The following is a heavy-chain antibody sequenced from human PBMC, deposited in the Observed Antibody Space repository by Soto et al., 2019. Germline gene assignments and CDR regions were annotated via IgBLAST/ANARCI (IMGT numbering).Heavy chain of an antibody. CDR3: GRGRSGQIVIFY. V-gene: IGHV1-2*02. D-gene: IGHD1-26*01. Sequence: ASVKVSCKPSGYTFTGHYIHWVRQAPQQGPEWMGEIGPESGATRYAQKFRGRVTMTMDTSITTVYMELRNLSPDDTAVYYCGRGRSGQIVIFYWGQGTPVTVSS. CDR2: IGPESGAT. J-gene: IGHJ4*02. CDR1: GYTFTGHY.